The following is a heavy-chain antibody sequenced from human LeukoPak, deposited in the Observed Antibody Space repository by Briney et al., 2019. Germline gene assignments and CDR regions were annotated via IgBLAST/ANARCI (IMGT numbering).Heavy chain of an antibody. Sequence: PGGSLRLSCAASGFTVTSNYMSWVRQAPGKGLEWVSTILGSGDTCYADSVKGRFTISRDNSKNTLYLQMNGLRVEDTAVYYCVREGPRGLAFDIWGQGTMVTVSS. J-gene: IGHJ3*02. CDR3: VREGPRGLAFDI. V-gene: IGHV3-53*01. CDR2: ILGSGDT. D-gene: IGHD3/OR15-3a*01. CDR1: GFTVTSNY.